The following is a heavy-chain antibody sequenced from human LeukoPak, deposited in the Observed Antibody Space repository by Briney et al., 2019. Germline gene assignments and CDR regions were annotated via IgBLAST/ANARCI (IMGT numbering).Heavy chain of an antibody. CDR3: ASETKRGYSYGSPTDAFDI. CDR2: ISTSSSYI. Sequence: PGGSLRLSCAASGITFSRYSMNWVRRAPGKGLEWVSSISTSSSYIYYADSVKGRFTISRHNAKNSLYLQMDSLRAEDTAVYYCASETKRGYSYGSPTDAFDIWGQGTMVTVSS. D-gene: IGHD5-18*01. V-gene: IGHV3-21*01. CDR1: GITFSRYS. J-gene: IGHJ3*02.